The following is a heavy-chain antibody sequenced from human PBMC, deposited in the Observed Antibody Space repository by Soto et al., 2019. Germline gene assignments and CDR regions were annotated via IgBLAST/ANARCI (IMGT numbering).Heavy chain of an antibody. CDR2: VSSSGGST. D-gene: IGHD6-13*01. CDR3: AKYSTSWRGGQFDY. J-gene: IGHJ4*02. V-gene: IGHV3-23*01. CDR1: GFTFSRYA. Sequence: EVQLLESGGGLVQPGGSLRLSCAASGFTFSRYAMSWVRQAPGKGLEWVLAVSSSGGSTYYADSVKGRFTISRDNSKNPLYLQMNSLRAEDTAVYYCAKYSTSWRGGQFDYWGQGTLVTVSS.